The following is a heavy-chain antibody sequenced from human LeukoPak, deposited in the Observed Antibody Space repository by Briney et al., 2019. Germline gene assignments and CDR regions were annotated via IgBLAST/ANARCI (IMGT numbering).Heavy chain of an antibody. CDR3: ARDRDDSNGIDY. Sequence: GGSLRLSCAASGFTFSTCNLHWVRQAPGKGLEWVSFLSASSNYIYYADSVRGRFTISRDNARNSLYLQMNSLRAEDTAVYYCARDRDDSNGIDYWGQGTLVTVSS. J-gene: IGHJ4*02. D-gene: IGHD1-1*01. V-gene: IGHV3-21*01. CDR2: LSASSNYI. CDR1: GFTFSTCN.